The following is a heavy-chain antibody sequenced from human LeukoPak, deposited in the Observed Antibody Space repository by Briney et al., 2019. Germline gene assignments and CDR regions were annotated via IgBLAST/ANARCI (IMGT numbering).Heavy chain of an antibody. J-gene: IGHJ4*02. CDR2: IKNDGTSI. V-gene: IGHV3-74*01. Sequence: GGSLRLSCAASGFTFSSYGMHWVRQAPGKGLVWVSRIKNDGTSIYADSVKGRFTISRDNAKNTLYLQMNSLRHEDTAVYYCLRGAHYDTTGYYYCGQGALVTVSS. CDR1: GFTFSSYG. D-gene: IGHD3-22*01. CDR3: LRGAHYDTTGYYY.